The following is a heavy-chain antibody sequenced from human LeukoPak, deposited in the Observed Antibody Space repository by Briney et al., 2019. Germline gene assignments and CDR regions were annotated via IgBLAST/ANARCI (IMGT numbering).Heavy chain of an antibody. J-gene: IGHJ4*02. Sequence: SETLSLTCTVSNYSISTDYYWGWIRQPPGKGLEWIGTMYHSGSTYYNPSLKSRVTISVDTSKNQFSLKLSSVTAADTAVYYCARVITVRGVIFDYWGQGTLVTVSS. CDR3: ARVITVRGVIFDY. D-gene: IGHD3-16*01. CDR2: MYHSGST. CDR1: NYSISTDYY. V-gene: IGHV4-38-2*02.